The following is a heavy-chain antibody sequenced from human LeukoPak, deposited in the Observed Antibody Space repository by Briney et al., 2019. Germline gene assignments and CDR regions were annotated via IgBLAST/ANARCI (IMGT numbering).Heavy chain of an antibody. CDR2: IYHSGST. CDR1: GYSISSAYY. CDR3: ARAGAVVDNWFDP. D-gene: IGHD2-15*01. Sequence: SETLFLTCTVSGYSISSAYYWGWIRQPPGKGLEWIGTIYHSGSTYYNPSLKSRVTISVDTSKNQFSLKLSSVTAADTAVYYCARAGAVVDNWFDPWGQGTLVTVSS. J-gene: IGHJ5*02. V-gene: IGHV4-38-2*02.